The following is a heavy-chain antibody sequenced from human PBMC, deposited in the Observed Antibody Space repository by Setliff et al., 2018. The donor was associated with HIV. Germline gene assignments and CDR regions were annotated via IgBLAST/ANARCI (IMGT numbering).Heavy chain of an antibody. CDR2: IHHSGTA. Sequence: PSETLSLTCTVSGGSITRTPYYWGWIRQPPGKGLEWIGSIHHSGTAYDNPSLKSRVTISVDPSKNQILLRLSSVTAADTAVYYCASALYYNFRSAYYVTPYYFDYWGQGTLVTVSS. J-gene: IGHJ4*02. D-gene: IGHD3-3*01. CDR3: ASALYYNFRSAYYVTPYYFDY. CDR1: GGSITRTPYY. V-gene: IGHV4-39*01.